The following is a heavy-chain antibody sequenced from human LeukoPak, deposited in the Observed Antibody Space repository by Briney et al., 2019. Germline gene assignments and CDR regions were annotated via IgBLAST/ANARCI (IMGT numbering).Heavy chain of an antibody. CDR3: ARKSGRAFDI. D-gene: IGHD2-15*01. J-gene: IGHJ3*02. CDR2: IFPGDSDT. CDR1: GYNFTTYW. V-gene: IGHV5-51*01. Sequence: PGESLKISCKGSGYNFTTYWIAWVRQMPGKGREWMGIIFPGDSDTRYSPSFQGQVTISADKSISTAYLQWSSLKASDTAMYYCARKSGRAFDIWGQGTMVTVSS.